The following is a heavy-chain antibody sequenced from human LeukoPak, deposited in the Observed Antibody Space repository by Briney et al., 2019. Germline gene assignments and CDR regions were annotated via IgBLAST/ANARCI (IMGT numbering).Heavy chain of an antibody. J-gene: IGHJ4*02. Sequence: GGSLRLSCAASGFTLSSLAMHWVRQAPGKGLEWVSSSGTRSGTKYYADSVKGRFTISRDNAKSTLYLQVNSLRAEDTAVYYCAREHRNVGATIDWWGQGTLVTVSS. CDR1: GFTLSSLA. CDR2: SGTRSGTK. CDR3: AREHRNVGATIDW. D-gene: IGHD1-26*01. V-gene: IGHV3-21*01.